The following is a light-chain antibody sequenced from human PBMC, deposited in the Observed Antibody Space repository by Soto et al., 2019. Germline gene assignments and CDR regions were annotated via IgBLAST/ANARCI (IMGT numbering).Light chain of an antibody. Sequence: DIQMTQSPSSVSASVGDRVTITCRASQSINNLLAWYQQKPGKAPKLLIYKASSLESGVPSRFSGNGSGTEFTLTISSLQPDDFATYYCQQYSTFSPFGGGTKVEIK. CDR1: QSINNL. J-gene: IGKJ4*02. CDR3: QQYSTFSP. CDR2: KAS. V-gene: IGKV1-5*03.